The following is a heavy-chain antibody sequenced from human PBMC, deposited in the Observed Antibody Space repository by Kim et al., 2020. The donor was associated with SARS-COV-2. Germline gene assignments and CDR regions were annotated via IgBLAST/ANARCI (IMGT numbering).Heavy chain of an antibody. Sequence: GGSLRLSCAASGFTFSSYGMHWVRQAPGKGLEWVAVISYDGSNKYYADSVKGRFTISRDNSKNTLYLQMNSLRAEDTAVYYCARFSRKDYSSSLKWGQGTLVTVSS. J-gene: IGHJ4*02. CDR1: GFTFSSYG. CDR2: ISYDGSNK. V-gene: IGHV3-33*05. CDR3: ARFSRKDYSSSLK. D-gene: IGHD6-13*01.